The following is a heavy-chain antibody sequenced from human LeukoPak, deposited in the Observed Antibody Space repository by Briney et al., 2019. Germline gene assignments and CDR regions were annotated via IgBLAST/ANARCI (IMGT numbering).Heavy chain of an antibody. V-gene: IGHV1-69*06. CDR2: IIPIFGTA. Sequence: GASVKVSCKASGGTFSSYAISWVRQAPGQGLEWMGGIIPIFGTANYAQKFQGRVTITADKSTSTAYMELSSLRSEDTAVYYCARDRGKTGHYYYYYYYMDVWGKGTTVTVSS. CDR3: ARDRGKTGHYYYYYYYMDV. J-gene: IGHJ6*03. CDR1: GGTFSSYA. D-gene: IGHD4-23*01.